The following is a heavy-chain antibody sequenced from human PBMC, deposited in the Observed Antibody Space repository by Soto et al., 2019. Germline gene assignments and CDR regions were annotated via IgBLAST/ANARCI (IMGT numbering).Heavy chain of an antibody. CDR2: IYYSGST. V-gene: IGHV4-59*08. J-gene: IGHJ4*02. Sequence: ETLSLICTVSGGSISSYYWSWIRQPPGKGLEWIGYIYYSGSTNYNPSLKSRVTISVDTSKNQFSLKLSSVTAADTAVYYCARNYAETDYWGQGTLVTVSS. CDR3: ARNYAETDY. D-gene: IGHD4-17*01. CDR1: GGSISSYY.